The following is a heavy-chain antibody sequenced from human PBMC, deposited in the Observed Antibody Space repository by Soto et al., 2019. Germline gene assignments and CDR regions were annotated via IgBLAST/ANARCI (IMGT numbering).Heavy chain of an antibody. CDR3: ARDPVTTTRYYYYYGMDV. CDR2: INPSGGST. CDR1: GCTFTRYY. Sequence: ASGKVACKPSGCTFTRYYMDWVRQAPGQGLEWMGIINPSGGSTSYAQKFQGRVTITRDTSASTAYMELSSLRSEDTAVYYCARDPVTTTRYYYYYGMDVWGQGTTVTVS. D-gene: IGHD4-4*01. V-gene: IGHV1-46*01. J-gene: IGHJ6*02.